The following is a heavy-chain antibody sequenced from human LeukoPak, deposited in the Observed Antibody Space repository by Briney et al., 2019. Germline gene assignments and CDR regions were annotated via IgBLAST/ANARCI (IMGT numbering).Heavy chain of an antibody. CDR2: IRYDGSNK. J-gene: IGHJ5*02. Sequence: PGGSLRLSCAASGFTFSSYGMHWVRQAPGKGLEWVAFIRYDGSNKYYADSVKGRFTISRDNSKNTLYLQMNSLRAEDTAVYYCAALNWDDGEVSGFDHWGRGIMVTVSS. CDR1: GFTFSSYG. V-gene: IGHV3-30*02. CDR3: AALNWDDGEVSGFDH. D-gene: IGHD1-26*01.